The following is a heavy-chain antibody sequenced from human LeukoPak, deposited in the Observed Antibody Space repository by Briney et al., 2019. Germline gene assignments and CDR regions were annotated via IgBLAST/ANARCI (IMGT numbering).Heavy chain of an antibody. D-gene: IGHD6-19*01. CDR1: GGSINSGDYY. CDR2: THHSGST. V-gene: IGHV4-30-4*01. J-gene: IGHJ5*02. CDR3: ARDPGIAVAGTNH. Sequence: SETLSLTCTVSGGSINSGDYYWSWIRQPPGKGLEWIGYTHHSGSTYYNPSLRSRVTMSVDTSKNQFSLKLSSVTAADTAVYYCARDPGIAVAGTNHWGQGTLVTVSS.